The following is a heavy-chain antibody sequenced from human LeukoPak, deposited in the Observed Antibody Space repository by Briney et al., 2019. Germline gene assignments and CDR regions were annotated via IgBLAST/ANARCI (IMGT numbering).Heavy chain of an antibody. CDR1: GFTFSSYG. Sequence: PGGSLRLSCAASGFTFSSYGMHWVRQAPGKGLEWVAFIRYDGSNKYYADSVKGRFTISRDNSKNTLYLQMNSLRAEDTAVYYCANSTYYDFWSGYYFYMDVWGKGTTVTVSS. J-gene: IGHJ6*03. CDR2: IRYDGSNK. CDR3: ANSTYYDFWSGYYFYMDV. V-gene: IGHV3-30*02. D-gene: IGHD3-3*01.